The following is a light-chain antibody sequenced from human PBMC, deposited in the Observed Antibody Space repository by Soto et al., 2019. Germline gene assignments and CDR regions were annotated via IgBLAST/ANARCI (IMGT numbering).Light chain of an antibody. V-gene: IGLV2-14*01. CDR3: SSYTSSSTLGVV. Sequence: QSVLTQPASVSGSPGQSITISCTGTSSDVGGYNYVSWYQQHPGKAPKLMIYEVFSRPSGVSNRFSGSKSGNTASLSISGLQAEDEANYYCSSYTSSSTLGVVFGGGTKVTVL. CDR2: EVF. CDR1: SSDVGGYNY. J-gene: IGLJ2*01.